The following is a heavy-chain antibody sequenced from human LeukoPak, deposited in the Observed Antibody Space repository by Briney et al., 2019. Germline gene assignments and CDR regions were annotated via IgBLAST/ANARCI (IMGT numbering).Heavy chain of an antibody. CDR1: GDSVFSNNTA. Sequence: SQTLSLTCAISGDSVFSNNTAWNWIRQSPSRGLEWLGRTYYRSKWSNDYAVSVESRITIKPDTSKNQFSLQLNSVTPEDTAVYYCAREFHDLTNYFDPWGQGILVTVSS. CDR3: AREFHDLTNYFDP. V-gene: IGHV6-1*01. D-gene: IGHD2-21*01. J-gene: IGHJ5*02. CDR2: TYYRSKWSN.